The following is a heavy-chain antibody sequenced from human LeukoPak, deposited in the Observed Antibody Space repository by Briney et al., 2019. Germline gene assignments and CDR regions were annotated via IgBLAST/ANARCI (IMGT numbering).Heavy chain of an antibody. D-gene: IGHD3-10*01. CDR3: ARGSGTYYSGSGSLPFDY. CDR1: GYTFTTYG. Sequence: GASVKVSCKASGYTFTTYGINWVRQAPGQGLEWMGWISAYNGDTNYAQKFQDRVTMTIDTSTSTTYMDLRGLRSDDTALYYCARGSGTYYSGSGSLPFDYWGQGTLVTVSS. V-gene: IGHV1-18*01. J-gene: IGHJ4*02. CDR2: ISAYNGDT.